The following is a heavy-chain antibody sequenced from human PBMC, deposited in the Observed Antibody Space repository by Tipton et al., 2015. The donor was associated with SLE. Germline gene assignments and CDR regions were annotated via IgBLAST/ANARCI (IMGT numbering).Heavy chain of an antibody. CDR1: GFTFSNFW. Sequence: SLRLSCAASGFTFSNFWMSWVRQAPGKGLEWVANIKQDGSEKYYVDSVKGRFTISRDNAKNSLYLQMNSLRAEDTAVYYCARQGSSAFGYWGQGTLVTVSS. D-gene: IGHD6-6*01. J-gene: IGHJ4*02. CDR3: ARQGSSAFGY. V-gene: IGHV3-7*03. CDR2: IKQDGSEK.